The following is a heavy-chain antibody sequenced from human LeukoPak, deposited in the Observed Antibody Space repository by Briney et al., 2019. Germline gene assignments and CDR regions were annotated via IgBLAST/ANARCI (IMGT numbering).Heavy chain of an antibody. CDR2: ISWDGGST. CDR1: GFTFDDYT. D-gene: IGHD2-15*01. CDR3: ARAAGYCSGGTCPSLLDY. Sequence: GGSLRLSCAASGFTFDDYTMHWVRQAPGKGLEWVSLISWDGGSTYYADSVKGRFTISRDNSKNTLYLQMNSLRAEDTAVYYCARAAGYCSGGTCPSLLDYWGQGTLVTVSS. V-gene: IGHV3-43*01. J-gene: IGHJ4*02.